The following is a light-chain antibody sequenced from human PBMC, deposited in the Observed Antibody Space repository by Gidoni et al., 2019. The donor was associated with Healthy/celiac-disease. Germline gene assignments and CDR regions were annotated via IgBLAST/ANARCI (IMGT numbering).Light chain of an antibody. CDR1: SSNNGSNT. CDR2: SNN. Sequence: QSVLTQPPSASGTPGQRVTISCSGSSSNNGSNTVNWYQQLPGTAPKLLIYSNNQRPSEVPDRFSGSKSGTSASLAISGLQSEDEADYYCAAWDDSLNGHVVFGGGTKLTVL. J-gene: IGLJ2*01. V-gene: IGLV1-44*01. CDR3: AAWDDSLNGHVV.